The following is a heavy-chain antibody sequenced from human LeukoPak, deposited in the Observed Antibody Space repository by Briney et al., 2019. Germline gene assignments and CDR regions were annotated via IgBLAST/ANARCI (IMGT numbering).Heavy chain of an antibody. CDR3: ARVPNSGSFFFDY. Sequence: SETLSLTCTVSGGSISSYYWSWIRQPPGKGLEWIGYIYYSGSTNYSPSLKSRVTISVDTSKNQFSLKLSSVTAADTAVYYCARVPNSGSFFFDYWGQGTLVTVSS. J-gene: IGHJ4*02. CDR2: IYYSGST. CDR1: GGSISSYY. D-gene: IGHD1-26*01. V-gene: IGHV4-59*01.